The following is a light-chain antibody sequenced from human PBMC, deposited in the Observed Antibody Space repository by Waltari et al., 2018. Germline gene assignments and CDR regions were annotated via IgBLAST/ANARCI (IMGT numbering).Light chain of an antibody. CDR3: QQRGNWPIT. V-gene: IGKV3-11*01. J-gene: IGKJ5*01. Sequence: EIVLTQSPATLSLSPGKRATLSCRASQSINNYLAWYPQKPGQAPRLLIYDASNRATGVPASVSGRGSGTDFPLTISSLEPEDLGVYYCQQRGNWPITFGQGTRLEI. CDR1: QSINNY. CDR2: DAS.